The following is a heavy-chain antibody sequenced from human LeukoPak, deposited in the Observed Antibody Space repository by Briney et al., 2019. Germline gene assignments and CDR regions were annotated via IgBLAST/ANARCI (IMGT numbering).Heavy chain of an antibody. J-gene: IGHJ4*02. V-gene: IGHV3-74*01. CDR3: VRDLGGRSGH. Sequence: GGSLRLSCAASGFTFSSNWMHWVRQAPGKGLVWVSRINEDGSTTNYADSVKGRFTISRDNAKNTLYLQMNSLRAGDTAVYYCVRDLGGRSGHWGQGTLVTVSS. CDR1: GFTFSSNW. D-gene: IGHD1-26*01. CDR2: INEDGSTT.